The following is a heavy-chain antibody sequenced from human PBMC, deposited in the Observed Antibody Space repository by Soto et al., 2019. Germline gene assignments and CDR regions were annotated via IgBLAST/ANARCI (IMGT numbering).Heavy chain of an antibody. D-gene: IGHD5-18*01. CDR2: TTAILGTS. CDR1: VDTLRHYG. V-gene: IGHV1-69*01. J-gene: IGHJ4*02. Sequence: QVQLVQSGAEVKKPGSSVKVSCKASVDTLRHYGVSWVRQVPGKGLEWMGGTTAILGTSDYAQKFQRRMTITSDESTTTSYMELNSLTSDDTAVYYCAAGDSSDTGDHWGQGTLVTVSS. CDR3: AAGDSSDTGDH.